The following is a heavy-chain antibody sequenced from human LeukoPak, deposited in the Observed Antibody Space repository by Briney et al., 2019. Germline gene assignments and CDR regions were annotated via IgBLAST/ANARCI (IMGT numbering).Heavy chain of an antibody. J-gene: IGHJ4*02. D-gene: IGHD1-26*01. Sequence: GASVKVSCKASGYTFTGYYMHWVRQAPGQGLEWMGWINPNSGGINYAQKFQGRVTMTRDTSISTAYMELSRLRSDDTAVYYCARDRRASGSPYFDYWGQGTLVTVSS. CDR3: ARDRRASGSPYFDY. CDR2: INPNSGGI. V-gene: IGHV1-2*02. CDR1: GYTFTGYY.